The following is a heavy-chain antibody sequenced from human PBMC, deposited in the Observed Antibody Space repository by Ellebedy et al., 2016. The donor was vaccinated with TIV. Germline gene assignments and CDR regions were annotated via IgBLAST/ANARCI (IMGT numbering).Heavy chain of an antibody. CDR1: GFHFRSYW. Sequence: LSLTCAASGFHFRSYWMTWVRQAPGKGLEWVAKIRQEGDEIYYVESVKGRFTISRDNAKNSLFLQMNSLRVEDTAVYYCARRASYGDYAVQVNPWFDPWGQGTLVTVSS. J-gene: IGHJ5*02. V-gene: IGHV3-7*01. CDR2: IRQEGDEI. D-gene: IGHD4-17*01. CDR3: ARRASYGDYAVQVNPWFDP.